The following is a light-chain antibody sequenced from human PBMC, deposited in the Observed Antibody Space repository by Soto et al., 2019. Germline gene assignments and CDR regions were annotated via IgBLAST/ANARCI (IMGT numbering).Light chain of an antibody. CDR2: AAS. CDR3: QQYNNWPPYT. CDR1: QSVSSN. V-gene: IGKV3D-15*01. Sequence: EIEMTQSPAILSASPGERATLSCRASQSVSSNLAWYQQKPGQVPRLLMYAASTRATGIPARFSGSGSGTEFTLTISSLQSEDFAVYYCQQYNNWPPYTFGQGTKLEIK. J-gene: IGKJ2*01.